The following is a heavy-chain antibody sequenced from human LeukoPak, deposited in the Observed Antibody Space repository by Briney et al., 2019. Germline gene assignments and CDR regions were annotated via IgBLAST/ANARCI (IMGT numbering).Heavy chain of an antibody. Sequence: ASVKVSCKASGYTFTSYYMHWVRQAPGQGLEWMGIINPSGGSTSYAQKFQGRVTMTRDTSTSTAYMELRSLRSDDTAVYYCARDDYGENLDYWGQGTLVTVSS. D-gene: IGHD4-17*01. CDR3: ARDDYGENLDY. J-gene: IGHJ4*02. CDR2: INPSGGST. CDR1: GYTFTSYY. V-gene: IGHV1-46*01.